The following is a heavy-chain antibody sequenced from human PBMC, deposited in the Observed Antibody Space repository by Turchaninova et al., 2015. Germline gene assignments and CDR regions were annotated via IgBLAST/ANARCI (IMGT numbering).Heavy chain of an antibody. V-gene: IGHV5-10-1*03. CDR3: ARQPPRHDSSGYYSAFDI. Sequence: EVHLVQSGAAVKKPGESLRISCTGAGDCFTTYWFSGVGPLPRKGLEGMGRIDPSDCYITYSPSFQGHVTISPDKSISTAYLQWRSLKASDTAMYYCARQPPRHDSSGYYSAFDIWGQGTMVTVSS. CDR2: IDPSDCYI. J-gene: IGHJ3*02. CDR1: GDCFTTYW. D-gene: IGHD3-22*01.